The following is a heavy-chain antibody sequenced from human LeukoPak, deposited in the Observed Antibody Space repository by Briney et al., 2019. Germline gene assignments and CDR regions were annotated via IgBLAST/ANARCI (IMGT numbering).Heavy chain of an antibody. Sequence: PSETLSLTYTVSGGSISSYYWSWIRQPPGKGLEWIGYIYYSGSTNYNPSLKSRVTTSVDTSKNQFSLKLSSVTAADTAVYYCARGYGIDAFDIWGQGTMVTVSS. J-gene: IGHJ3*02. V-gene: IGHV4-59*08. CDR1: GGSISSYY. CDR2: IYYSGST. CDR3: ARGYGIDAFDI. D-gene: IGHD5-18*01.